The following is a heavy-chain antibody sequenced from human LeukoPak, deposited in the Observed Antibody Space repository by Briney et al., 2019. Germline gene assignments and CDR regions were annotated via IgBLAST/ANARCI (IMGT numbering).Heavy chain of an antibody. D-gene: IGHD3-22*01. J-gene: IGHJ5*02. CDR2: ISNDGGGT. CDR1: GFIFNNYG. Sequence: PGGSLRLSCAASGFIFNNYGLIWVRQAPGKGLEWVSAISNDGGGTQYADFVEGRFTISRDNSKNTLFLQMSSLRAEDTALYHCAKGSSGYFADLWGQGTLVTVSS. V-gene: IGHV3-23*01. CDR3: AKGSSGYFADL.